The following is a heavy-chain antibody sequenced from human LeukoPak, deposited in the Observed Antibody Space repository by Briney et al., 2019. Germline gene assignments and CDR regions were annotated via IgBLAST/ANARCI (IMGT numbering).Heavy chain of an antibody. V-gene: IGHV3-74*01. J-gene: IGHJ4*02. D-gene: IGHD1-26*01. Sequence: TGGSLRLSCAVSGFTFSNAWMHWVRQAPGKGLAWVSVIRSDGSITTYADSVKGRFTISRDTAKNTLYLQMNSLRAEDTAVYYCARDGRSGNFDKWGQGTLVSVSS. CDR3: ARDGRSGNFDK. CDR2: IRSDGSIT. CDR1: GFTFSNAW.